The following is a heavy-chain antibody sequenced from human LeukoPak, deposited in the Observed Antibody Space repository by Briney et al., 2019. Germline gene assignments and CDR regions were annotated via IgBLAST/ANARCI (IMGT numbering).Heavy chain of an antibody. V-gene: IGHV1-69*01. CDR3: ARDSGSGGTSTN. CDR2: IIPIFGTA. CDR1: GGTLSSYA. Sequence: ASVKVSCKASGGTLSSYAISWVRQAPGQGLEWMGGIIPIFGTANYAQKFQGRVTITADESTSTAYMELSSLRSEDTAVYYCARDSGSGGTSTNWGQGTLVTVSS. D-gene: IGHD2-15*01. J-gene: IGHJ4*02.